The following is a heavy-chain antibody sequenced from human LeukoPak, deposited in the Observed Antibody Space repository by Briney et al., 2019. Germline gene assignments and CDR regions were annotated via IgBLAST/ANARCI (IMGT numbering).Heavy chain of an antibody. D-gene: IGHD6-13*01. V-gene: IGHV4-59*08. CDR2: IYYSGST. CDR1: GGSISSYY. J-gene: IGHJ4*02. CDR3: ARLDSSSWYFYFDY. Sequence: PSETLSLTCTVSGGSISSYYWSWIRQPPGKGLEWIGYIYYSGSTNYNPSLKSRVTISVDTSKNQFSLKLSSVTAADTAVYYCARLDSSSWYFYFDYWGQGTLVTVSS.